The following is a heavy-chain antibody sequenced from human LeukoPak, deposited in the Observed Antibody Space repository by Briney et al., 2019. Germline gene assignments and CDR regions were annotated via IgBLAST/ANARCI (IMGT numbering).Heavy chain of an antibody. CDR2: IYSSGST. J-gene: IGHJ4*02. Sequence: SETLSLTCTVSGGSMSNYFWSWIRQPAGKGLEWIGRIYSSGSTNYNPSLKTRVTMSVDTSKNQFSLKLSSVTAAVTAMYYCAREDTALGNADYWGQGTLVTVSS. V-gene: IGHV4-4*07. D-gene: IGHD5-18*01. CDR1: GGSMSNYF. CDR3: AREDTALGNADY.